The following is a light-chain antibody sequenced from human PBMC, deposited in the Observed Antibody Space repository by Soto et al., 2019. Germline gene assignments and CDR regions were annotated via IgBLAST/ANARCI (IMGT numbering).Light chain of an antibody. Sequence: QSALTQPASVSGSPGQSITISCTGTSSDVGAYNDVSWYQQHPGKVPKLMIYDVSDRPSGVSNRFSGSKSGNTASLTISGLQAEDEADYYCSSFTRSNSDVFGAGTKLTVL. CDR2: DVS. V-gene: IGLV2-14*03. CDR3: SSFTRSNSDV. CDR1: SSDVGAYND. J-gene: IGLJ1*01.